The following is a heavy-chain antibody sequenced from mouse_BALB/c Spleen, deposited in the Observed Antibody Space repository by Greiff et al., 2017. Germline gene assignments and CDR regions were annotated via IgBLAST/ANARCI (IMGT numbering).Heavy chain of an antibody. J-gene: IGHJ3*01. Sequence: VQLKESGPGLVKPSQSLSLTCSVTGYSITSGYYWNWIRQFPGNKLEWMGYISYDGSNNYNPSLKNRISITRDTSKNQFFLKLNSVTTEDTATYYCARRNYYGSSYGGFAYWGQGTLVTVSA. D-gene: IGHD1-1*01. V-gene: IGHV3-6*02. CDR3: ARRNYYGSSYGGFAY. CDR2: ISYDGSN. CDR1: GYSITSGYY.